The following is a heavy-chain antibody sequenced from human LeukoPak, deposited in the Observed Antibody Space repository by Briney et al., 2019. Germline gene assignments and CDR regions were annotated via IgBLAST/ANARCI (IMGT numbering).Heavy chain of an antibody. CDR1: GGTFSSYA. V-gene: IGHV1-69*13. D-gene: IGHD5-18*01. J-gene: IGHJ6*02. Sequence: GASVKVSFTASGGTFSSYAISWVRQAPGQGLEXXXXXXXXFGTAXXAQXXXXXXXITADESTSTAYMELSSLRSEDTAVYYCARGVYXYGSFRYYYYGMDVWGQGTTVTVSS. CDR3: ARGVYXYGSFRYYYYGMDV. CDR2: XXXXFGTA.